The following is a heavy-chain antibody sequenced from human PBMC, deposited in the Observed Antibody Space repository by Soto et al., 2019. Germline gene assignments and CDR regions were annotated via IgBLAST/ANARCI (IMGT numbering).Heavy chain of an antibody. V-gene: IGHV1-46*01. CDR1: GYTFTSYY. CDR3: ARVERQHCSGGSCFVDY. Sequence: ASVKVSCKASGYTFTSYYMHWVRQAPGQGLEWMGIINPSGGSTSYAQKFQGRVTMTRDTSTSTVYMELSSLRSEDTAVYYCARVERQHCSGGSCFVDYWGQGTLVTVSS. CDR2: INPSGGST. D-gene: IGHD2-15*01. J-gene: IGHJ4*02.